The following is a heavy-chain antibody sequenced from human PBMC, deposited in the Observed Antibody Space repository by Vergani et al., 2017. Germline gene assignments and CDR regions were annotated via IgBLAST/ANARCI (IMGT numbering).Heavy chain of an antibody. CDR2: IWYDGSNK. CDR3: ARDGPEAYCGGDCVDY. V-gene: IGHV3-33*01. J-gene: IGHJ4*02. CDR1: GFTFSSYG. D-gene: IGHD2-21*02. Sequence: QVQLVESGGGVVQPGRSLRLSCAASGFTFSSYGMHWVRQAPGKGLEWVAVIWYDGSNKYYADSVKGRFTISRDNSKNTLYLQMNSLRAEDTAVYYCARDGPEAYCGGDCVDYWGQGTLVTVSS.